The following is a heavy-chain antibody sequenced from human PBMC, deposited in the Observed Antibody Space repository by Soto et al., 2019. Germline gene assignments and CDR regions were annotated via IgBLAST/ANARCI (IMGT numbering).Heavy chain of an antibody. V-gene: IGHV4-30-2*01. CDR3: ARGAVDNFDS. CDR1: GGSISSGGYS. J-gene: IGHJ4*02. CDR2: IYHSGST. Sequence: PSGTLSLTCAVSGGSISSGGYSWSWIRQPPGKGLEWIGYIYHSGSTYYNPSLKSRVTISVDRSKNQFSLKLSSVTAADTAVYYCARGAVDNFDSWGQGTLVTVSS. D-gene: IGHD5-12*01.